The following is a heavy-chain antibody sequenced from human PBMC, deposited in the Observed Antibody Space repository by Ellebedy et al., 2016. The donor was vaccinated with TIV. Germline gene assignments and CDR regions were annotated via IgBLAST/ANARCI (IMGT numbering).Heavy chain of an antibody. CDR3: ARDRKYCSSTSCYTLLGY. CDR1: GYTFTSYG. D-gene: IGHD2-2*02. J-gene: IGHJ4*02. V-gene: IGHV1-8*02. Sequence: ASVKVSCXASGYTFTSYGINWVRQATGQGLEWMGWMNPNSGNTGYAQKFQGRVTMTRNTSISTAYMELSSLRSEDTAVYYCARDRKYCSSTSCYTLLGYWGQGTLVTVSS. CDR2: MNPNSGNT.